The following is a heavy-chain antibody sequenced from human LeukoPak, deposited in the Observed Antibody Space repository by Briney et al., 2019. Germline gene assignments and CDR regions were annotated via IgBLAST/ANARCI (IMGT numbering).Heavy chain of an antibody. CDR3: ARAGGPAVTTYYFDY. J-gene: IGHJ4*02. Sequence: ASVKVSFKASGYTFTSYDINWVRQATGQGLEWMGWMNPNSGNTGYAQKFQGRVTITRNTSISTAYMELSSLRSEDTAVYYCARAGGPAVTTYYFDYWGQGTLVTVSS. CDR1: GYTFTSYD. D-gene: IGHD4-17*01. CDR2: MNPNSGNT. V-gene: IGHV1-8*03.